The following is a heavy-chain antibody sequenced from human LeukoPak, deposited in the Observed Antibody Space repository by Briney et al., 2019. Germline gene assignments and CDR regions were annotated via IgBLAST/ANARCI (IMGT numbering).Heavy chain of an antibody. V-gene: IGHV4-38-2*02. CDR2: IYHSGST. Sequence: SETLSLTCTVSGYSISSGHYWGWIWQPPGKGLEWIGSIYHSGSTYYNPSLKSRVTISVDTSKNQFSLKLSSVTAEDTAVYYCAELGITMIGGVWGKGTTVTISS. J-gene: IGHJ6*04. CDR3: AELGITMIGGV. D-gene: IGHD3-10*02. CDR1: GYSISSGHY.